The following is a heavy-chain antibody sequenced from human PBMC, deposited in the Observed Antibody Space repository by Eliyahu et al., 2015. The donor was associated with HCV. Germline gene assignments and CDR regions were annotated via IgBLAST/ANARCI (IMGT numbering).Heavy chain of an antibody. CDR2: XYYSGST. D-gene: IGHD2-15*01. CDR3: ARWGNYCSGGSCYPPYNWFDP. V-gene: IGHV4-39*01. CDR1: GXSISSSSYY. Sequence: QLQLQESGPGLVKPSETLSLTCTVSGXSISSSSYYLGWIRQPPGKGLGWIGSXYYSGSTYYNPSLKSRVTISVDTSKNQFSLKLSSVTAADTAVYYCARWGNYCSGGSCYPPYNWFDPWGQGTLVTVSS. J-gene: IGHJ5*02.